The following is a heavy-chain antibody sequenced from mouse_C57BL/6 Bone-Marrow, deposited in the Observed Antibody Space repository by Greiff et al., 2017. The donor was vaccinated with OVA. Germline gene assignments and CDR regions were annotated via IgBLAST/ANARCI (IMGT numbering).Heavy chain of an antibody. V-gene: IGHV1-55*01. CDR2: IYPGSGST. Sequence: QVHVKQPGAELVKPGASVKMSCKASGYTFTSYWITWVKQRPGQGLEWIGDIYPGSGSTNYNEKFKSKATLTVDTSSSTAYMQLSSLTSEDSAVYYCATYGNFYWGQGTTLTVSS. CDR1: GYTFTSYW. J-gene: IGHJ2*01. CDR3: ATYGNFY. D-gene: IGHD2-1*01.